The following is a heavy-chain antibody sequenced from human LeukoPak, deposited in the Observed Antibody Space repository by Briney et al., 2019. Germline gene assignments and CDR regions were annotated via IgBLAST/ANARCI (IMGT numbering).Heavy chain of an antibody. CDR3: ARGGAGNCGGVCYLNWFAP. J-gene: IGHJ5*02. CDR1: GDSISSYY. D-gene: IGHD2-21*02. V-gene: IGHV4-59*01. CDR2: IYYSGST. Sequence: SETLSLTCTVSGDSISSYYWSWIRQPPGKGLEWIGYIYYSGSTKYNPSLKSRVTISVDTSKNQFSLKLNSVTAADTAVYYCARGGAGNCGGVCYLNWFAPWGEGTLVTVSS.